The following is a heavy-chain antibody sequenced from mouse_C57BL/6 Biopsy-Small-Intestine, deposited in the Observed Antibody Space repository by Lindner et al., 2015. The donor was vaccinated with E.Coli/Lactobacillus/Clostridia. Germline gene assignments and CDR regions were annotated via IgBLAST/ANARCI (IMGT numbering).Heavy chain of an antibody. D-gene: IGHD1-1*01. CDR1: GFTFSDYG. CDR2: ISSGSSTI. J-gene: IGHJ4*01. Sequence: VQLQESGGGLVKPGGSLKLSCAASGFTFSDYGMHWVRQAPEKGLEWVTYISSGSSTIYYADTVKGRFTISRDNAKNTLFLQMTSLRSEDTAMYYCARRDGSLHYYAMDYWGQGTSVTVSS. V-gene: IGHV5-17*01. CDR3: ARRDGSLHYYAMDY.